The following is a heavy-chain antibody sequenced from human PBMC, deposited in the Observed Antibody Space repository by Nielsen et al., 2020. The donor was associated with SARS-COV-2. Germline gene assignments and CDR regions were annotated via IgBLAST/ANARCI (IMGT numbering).Heavy chain of an antibody. Sequence: SETLSLTCTVSGGSISSYYWSWIRQPPGKGLEWIGYIYYSGSTNYNPSLKSRVTISVDTSKNQFSLKLSSVTAADTAVYYCARGRRYYDSSGYSIDYWGQGTLVTVSS. CDR2: IYYSGST. D-gene: IGHD3-22*01. CDR1: GGSISSYY. CDR3: ARGRRYYDSSGYSIDY. V-gene: IGHV4-59*01. J-gene: IGHJ4*02.